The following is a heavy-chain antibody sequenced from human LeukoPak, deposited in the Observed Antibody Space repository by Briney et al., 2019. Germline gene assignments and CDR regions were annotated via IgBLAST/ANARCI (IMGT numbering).Heavy chain of an antibody. V-gene: IGHV3-21*04. CDR3: AKDTVTTDFSDY. Sequence: GGSLRLSCAASGFTFSSYSMNWVRQAPGKGLEWVSSISSSSSYIYYADSVKGRFTISRDNSKNTLYLQMNSLRAEDTAVYYCAKDTVTTDFSDYWGQGTLVTVSS. CDR1: GFTFSSYS. D-gene: IGHD4-17*01. CDR2: ISSSSSYI. J-gene: IGHJ4*02.